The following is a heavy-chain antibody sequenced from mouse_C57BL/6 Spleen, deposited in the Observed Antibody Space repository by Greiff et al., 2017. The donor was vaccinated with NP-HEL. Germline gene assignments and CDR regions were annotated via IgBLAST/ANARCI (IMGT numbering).Heavy chain of an antibody. J-gene: IGHJ1*03. CDR2: INPNNGGT. CDR1: GYTFTDYN. V-gene: IGHV1-18*01. CDR3: ARGYYDYDVWYFDV. D-gene: IGHD2-4*01. Sequence: EVQLQQSGPELVKPGASVKIPCKASGYTFTDYNMDWVKQSHGKSLEWIGDINPNNGGTIYNQKFKGKATLTVDKSSSTAYMELRSLTSEDTAVYYCARGYYDYDVWYFDVWGTGTTVTVSS.